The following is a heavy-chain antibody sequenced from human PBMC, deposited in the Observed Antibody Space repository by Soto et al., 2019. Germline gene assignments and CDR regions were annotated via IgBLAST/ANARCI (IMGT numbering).Heavy chain of an antibody. CDR1: GFTFSSYE. CDR3: ASIGAYYDFWSTSYGMDV. V-gene: IGHV3-48*03. J-gene: IGHJ6*02. CDR2: ISSSGSTI. Sequence: GSLRLSCAASGFTFSSYEMNWVRQAPGKGLEWVSYISSSGSTIYYADSVKGRFTISRDNAKNSLYLQMNSLRAEDTAVYYCASIGAYYDFWSTSYGMDVWGQGTTVTVSS. D-gene: IGHD3-3*01.